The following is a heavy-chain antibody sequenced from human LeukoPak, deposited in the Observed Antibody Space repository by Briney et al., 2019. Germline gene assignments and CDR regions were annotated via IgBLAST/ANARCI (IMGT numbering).Heavy chain of an antibody. CDR1: GASISTSGHY. V-gene: IGHV4-31*03. Sequence: SQXLSLTCSVSGASISTSGHYWGWLRQHPGKGLDWIGYIYYSGDTHYNASLRSRVSISVDTSQSQFSLKLSSVTAADTAVYYCARVLNYYDNSGYFYFFDYWGQGTPVTVS. CDR3: ARVLNYYDNSGYFYFFDY. J-gene: IGHJ4*02. CDR2: IYYSGDT. D-gene: IGHD3-22*01.